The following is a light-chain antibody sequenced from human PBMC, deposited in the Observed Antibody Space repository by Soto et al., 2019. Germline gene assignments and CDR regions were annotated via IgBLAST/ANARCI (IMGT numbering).Light chain of an antibody. CDR3: SSYTSSSTRLYV. J-gene: IGLJ1*01. CDR1: SSDVGGYNY. V-gene: IGLV2-14*01. Sequence: QSALTQPASVSGSPGQSITISCTGTSSDVGGYNYVSWYQQHPGKAPKLMIYDVSNRPSGVSNRFSGSKAGNTASLTISGLHAEDEADYYGSSYTSSSTRLYVFGTGTKLNVL. CDR2: DVS.